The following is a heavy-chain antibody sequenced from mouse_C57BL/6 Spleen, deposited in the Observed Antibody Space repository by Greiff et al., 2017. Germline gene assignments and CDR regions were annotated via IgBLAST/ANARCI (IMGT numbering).Heavy chain of an antibody. CDR3: TTGFINGY. D-gene: IGHD1-1*01. CDR1: GFNIKDDY. Sequence: EVHLVESGAELVRPGASVKLSCTASGFNIKDDYMHWVKQRPEQGLEWIGWIDPENGDTEYASKFQGKATITADTSSNTAYLQLSSLTSEDTAVYYCTTGFINGYWGQGTTLTVSS. V-gene: IGHV14-4*01. J-gene: IGHJ2*01. CDR2: IDPENGDT.